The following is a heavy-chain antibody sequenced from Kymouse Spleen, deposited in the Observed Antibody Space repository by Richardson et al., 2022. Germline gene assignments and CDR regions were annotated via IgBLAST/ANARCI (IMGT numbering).Heavy chain of an antibody. J-gene: IGHJ5*02. CDR3: TRRVGANWFDP. CDR2: IRSKANSYAT. D-gene: IGHD1-26*01. CDR1: GFTFSGSA. V-gene: IGHV3-73*02. Sequence: EVQLVESGGGLVQPGGSLKLSCAASGFTFSGSAMHWVRQASGKGLEWVGRIRSKANSYATAYAASVKGRFTISRDDSKNTAYLQMNSLKTEDTAVYYCTRRVGANWFDPWGQGTLVTVSS.